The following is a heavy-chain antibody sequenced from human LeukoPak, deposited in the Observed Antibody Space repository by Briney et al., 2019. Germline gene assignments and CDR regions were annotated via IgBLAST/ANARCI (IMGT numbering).Heavy chain of an antibody. V-gene: IGHV1-69*01. D-gene: IGHD6-13*01. CDR1: GGTLSNYA. Sequence: SVKVSSKASGGTLSNYAISWVRQAPGQGLEWMGGIIPIFGSANYAQKFQGRVTITADESTSTAYMELSSLRSEDTAVYYCARAGQLGYSNNWSLNYWGQGTLVTVSS. CDR2: IIPIFGSA. CDR3: ARAGQLGYSNNWSLNY. J-gene: IGHJ4*02.